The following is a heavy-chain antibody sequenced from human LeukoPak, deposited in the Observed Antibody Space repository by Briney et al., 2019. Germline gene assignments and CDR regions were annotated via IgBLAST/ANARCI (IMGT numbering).Heavy chain of an antibody. Sequence: GASVKVSCKASGYTFTSYGISWVRQAPGQGLEWMGWISAYNGNTNYAQKLQGRVTMTTDTSTSTAYMELRSLRSDDTAVYYCARDTVLPQGGVSLTDYWGQGTLVTVSS. CDR1: GYTFTSYG. V-gene: IGHV1-18*01. CDR3: ARDTVLPQGGVSLTDY. J-gene: IGHJ4*02. D-gene: IGHD1-26*01. CDR2: ISAYNGNT.